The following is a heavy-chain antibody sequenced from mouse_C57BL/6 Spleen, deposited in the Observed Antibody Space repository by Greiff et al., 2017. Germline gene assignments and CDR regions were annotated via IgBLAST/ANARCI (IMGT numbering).Heavy chain of an antibody. Sequence: VKLVESGPGLVQPSQSLSITCTVSGFSLTSYGVHWVRQPPGKGLEWLGVIWSGGSTDYNAAFISRLSISKDNSKSQVFFKMNSLQADDTAIYYCATHYYGSSGYFDVWGTGTTVTVSS. J-gene: IGHJ1*03. CDR2: IWSGGST. CDR1: GFSLTSYG. V-gene: IGHV2-4*01. D-gene: IGHD1-1*01. CDR3: ATHYYGSSGYFDV.